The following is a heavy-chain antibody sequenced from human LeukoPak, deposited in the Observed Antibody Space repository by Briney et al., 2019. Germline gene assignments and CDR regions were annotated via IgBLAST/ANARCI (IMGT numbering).Heavy chain of an antibody. CDR3: ARCSGVFGSSGY. CDR2: ISSGTGSYI. Sequence: GGSLRLSCVASGFSFSSYSMNWVRQAPGKGLEWVSTISSGTGSYIYYADSVRGRFTISRDNAKNSLYLQMNSVRAEDTAVYYCARCSGVFGSSGYWGQGTLVTVSS. D-gene: IGHD6-6*01. J-gene: IGHJ4*02. CDR1: GFSFSSYS. V-gene: IGHV3-21*01.